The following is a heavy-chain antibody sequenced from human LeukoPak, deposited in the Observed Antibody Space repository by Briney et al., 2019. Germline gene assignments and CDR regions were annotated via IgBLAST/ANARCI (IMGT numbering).Heavy chain of an antibody. D-gene: IGHD6-13*01. Sequence: GGSLRLSCAASGFTFSSHAMSWVRQAPGKGLEWVSAISGSGGSTYYADSVKGRFTTSRDNSKNTLYLQMNSLRAEDTAVYYCAKTDSSSWYVSNWFDPWGQGTLVTVSS. J-gene: IGHJ5*02. V-gene: IGHV3-23*01. CDR3: AKTDSSSWYVSNWFDP. CDR1: GFTFSSHA. CDR2: ISGSGGST.